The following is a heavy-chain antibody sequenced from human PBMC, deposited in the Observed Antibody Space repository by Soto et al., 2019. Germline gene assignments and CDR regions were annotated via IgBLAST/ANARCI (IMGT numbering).Heavy chain of an antibody. J-gene: IGHJ5*02. CDR1: GRSISSYY. CDR3: ARDRLANWFDP. CDR2: IYYSGST. V-gene: IGHV4-59*01. Sequence: SDTLSLTCTVSGRSISSYYWNWIRQPPGKGLEWIGYIYYSGSTKYNPSLKSRVTISVDTSKNQFSLKLSSVTAADTAVYYCARDRLANWFDPWGQGTLVTVS. D-gene: IGHD3-9*01.